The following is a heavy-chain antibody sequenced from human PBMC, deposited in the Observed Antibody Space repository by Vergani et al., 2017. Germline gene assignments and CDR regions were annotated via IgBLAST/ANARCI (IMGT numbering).Heavy chain of an antibody. CDR1: GGTFSSYT. CDR2: IIPILGIA. J-gene: IGHJ6*03. CDR3: ASDRPRWLQARGYYYYMDV. V-gene: IGHV1-69*02. D-gene: IGHD5-24*01. Sequence: QVQLVQSGAEVKKPGSSVKVSCKASGGTFSSYTISWVRQAPGQGLEWMGRIIPILGIANYAQKFQGRVTITADKSTSTAYMELSSLRSEDTAVYYCASDRPRWLQARGYYYYMDVWGKGTTVTVSS.